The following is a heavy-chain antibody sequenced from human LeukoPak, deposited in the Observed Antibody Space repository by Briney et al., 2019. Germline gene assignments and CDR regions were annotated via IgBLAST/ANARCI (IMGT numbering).Heavy chain of an antibody. CDR3: GRDLAAAIDF. V-gene: IGHV6-1*01. CDR2: TCYRSKWYY. J-gene: IGHJ4*02. Sequence: SQTLSLTCAISGDSVSSKSAGWNWIRQSPSRGLEWLARTCYRSKWYYEYAVSLKGRIDISPDTSKGQFSLQLNSVTPEDTAVYYCGRDLAAAIDFWGQGTLVTVSS. D-gene: IGHD6-13*01. CDR1: GDSVSSKSAG.